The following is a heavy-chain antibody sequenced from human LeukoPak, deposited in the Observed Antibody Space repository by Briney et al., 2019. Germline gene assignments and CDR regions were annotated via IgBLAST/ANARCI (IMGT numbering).Heavy chain of an antibody. CDR2: SSAYNGNT. CDR1: GYTFTSYG. D-gene: IGHD5-24*01. Sequence: ASVKVSCKASGYTFTSYGISWVRQAPGQGLEWMGWSSAYNGNTNYAQKLQGRVTMTTDTSTSTAYMELRSLRSDDTAVYYCARDQGWLHQIMQGPLDYWGQGTLVTVSS. CDR3: ARDQGWLHQIMQGPLDY. V-gene: IGHV1-18*01. J-gene: IGHJ4*02.